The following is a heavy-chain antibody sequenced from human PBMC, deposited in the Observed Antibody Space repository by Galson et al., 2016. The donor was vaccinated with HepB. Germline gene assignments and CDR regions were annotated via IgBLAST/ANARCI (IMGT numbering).Heavy chain of an antibody. CDR1: GFSVSDNY. V-gene: IGHV3-53*01. CDR2: IYIAGAT. D-gene: IGHD2-21*02. J-gene: IGHJ4*02. CDR3: ATDWITEYCSGDCFSS. Sequence: SLRLSCAASGFSVSDNYMTWVRRSPGRGLEWLSVIYIAGATYYAGSVRGRFTASRDDSKNTLYLQMNSLKIEDTAVYYCATDWITEYCSGDCFSSGGQGTLVTVSS.